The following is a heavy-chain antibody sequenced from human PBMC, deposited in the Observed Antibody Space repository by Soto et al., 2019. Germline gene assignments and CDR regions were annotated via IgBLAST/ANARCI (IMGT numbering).Heavy chain of an antibody. D-gene: IGHD3-10*01. CDR1: GYTLTGNY. CDR2: INPSGGST. V-gene: IGHV1-46*01. J-gene: IGHJ4*02. Sequence: VASVKVSCKDSGYTLTGNYRHWVRQAPGQGLEWMGIINPSGGSTSYAQKFQGRVTITADKSTSTAYMELSSLRSEDTAVYYCAVNQPRGRGFDYWGQGTLVTVSS. CDR3: AVNQPRGRGFDY.